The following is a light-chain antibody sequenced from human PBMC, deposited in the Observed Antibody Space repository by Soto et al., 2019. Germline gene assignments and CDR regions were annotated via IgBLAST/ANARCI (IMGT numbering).Light chain of an antibody. CDR1: QSVRRN. J-gene: IGKJ1*01. CDR2: GAS. V-gene: IGKV3-15*01. Sequence: EILMTQFPATLCSSPGDRATLSWWASQSVRRNLAWYQQKNGKAPRLLIYGASTRATGIPARSSGGGYGTELTITISSMKPEDFEVYYCQQYNTWSWTFGQGTKVDIK. CDR3: QQYNTWSWT.